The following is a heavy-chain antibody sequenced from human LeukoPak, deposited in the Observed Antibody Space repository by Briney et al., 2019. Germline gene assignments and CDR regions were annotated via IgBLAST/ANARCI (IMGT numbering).Heavy chain of an antibody. Sequence: GGSLRLSCAASGFTFSNCDMNWVRQAPGKGLEWVSTISASDDSTYYADSVKGRFTISRDKSTNTLYLQMNSLRAEDTAVYYCTKRLVRHFDYWGQGTLVTVSS. D-gene: IGHD6-19*01. CDR3: TKRLVRHFDY. CDR2: ISASDDST. V-gene: IGHV3-23*01. J-gene: IGHJ4*02. CDR1: GFTFSNCD.